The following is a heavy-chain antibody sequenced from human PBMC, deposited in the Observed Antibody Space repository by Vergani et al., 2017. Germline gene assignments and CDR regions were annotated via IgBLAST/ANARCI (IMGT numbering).Heavy chain of an antibody. CDR3: ARGGSDSSSYWVY. CDR2: ILRETGSI. V-gene: IGHV3-9*01. J-gene: IGHJ4*02. Sequence: EELLVESGGDLVQPGRSLRLSCAASGFSFDDYGMHWVRQVPGKGLEWVSGILRETGSIGYADSVRGRFTISRDNAKNTLYLQMNSLRVEDTAVYYCARGGSDSSSYWVYWGQGTLVTVSS. CDR1: GFSFDDYG. D-gene: IGHD6-13*01.